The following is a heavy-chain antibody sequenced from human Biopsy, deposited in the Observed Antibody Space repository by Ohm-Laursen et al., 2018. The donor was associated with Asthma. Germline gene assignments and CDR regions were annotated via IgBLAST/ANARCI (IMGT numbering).Heavy chain of an antibody. V-gene: IGHV4-59*07. CDR1: GVSISSDY. CDR2: IYYSGST. Sequence: SDTLSLTCSVSGVSISSDYWSWIRQPPGKGLEWIGHIYYSGSTNYQPSLKSRVTISVDTSKNQFSLKLRSVTAADAAAYYCARGISRVTGLFDHFDSWGQGTLVTVSS. CDR3: ARGISRVTGLFDHFDS. J-gene: IGHJ4*02. D-gene: IGHD2-21*02.